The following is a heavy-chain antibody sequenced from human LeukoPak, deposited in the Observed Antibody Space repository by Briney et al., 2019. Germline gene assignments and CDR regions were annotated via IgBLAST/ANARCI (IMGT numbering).Heavy chain of an antibody. V-gene: IGHV3-30*18. CDR2: ILHDGSNK. D-gene: IGHD2-8*02. Sequence: GGSLRLSCAASGFTFSSYGMNWVRQSPGKGLEWVAVILHDGSNKYYADSVKGRFTISRDNSKNTMYLQMNSLRAEDTAVYYCAKEVQMGGVWTYFDLWGRGTLVTVSS. CDR1: GFTFSSYG. J-gene: IGHJ2*01. CDR3: AKEVQMGGVWTYFDL.